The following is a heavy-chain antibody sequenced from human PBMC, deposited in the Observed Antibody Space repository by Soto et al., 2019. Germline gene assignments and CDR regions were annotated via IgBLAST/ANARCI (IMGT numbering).Heavy chain of an antibody. J-gene: IGHJ4*01. CDR1: GFTFCTYN. CDR2: VKSKTDGGTT. V-gene: IGHV3-15*07. Sequence: PGWSLRISCAASGFTFCTYNMNGVRQAPGKGLEWVGRVKSKTDGGTTDFAAPVKGRFAISRDDSKNMVYLEMNSLKTEDTAIYYCTTDSYMTNIIVRFDYWDHGTLVTVSS. CDR3: TTDSYMTNIIVRFDY. D-gene: IGHD4-17*01.